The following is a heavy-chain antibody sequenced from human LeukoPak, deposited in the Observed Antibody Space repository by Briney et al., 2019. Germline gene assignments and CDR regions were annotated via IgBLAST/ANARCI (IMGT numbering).Heavy chain of an antibody. V-gene: IGHV4-59*02. CDR2: FYYSGNT. Sequence: SETLPLTCTVSGGSVSTYYWNWVRQPPGKGLEWIGFFYYSGNTNYNPSLKSRVTISVDTSKNQFSLRLDSVTAADTAVYYCARGLSIAVADTKPYYFDYWGQGTLVTVSS. CDR1: GGSVSTYY. D-gene: IGHD6-19*01. J-gene: IGHJ4*02. CDR3: ARGLSIAVADTKPYYFDY.